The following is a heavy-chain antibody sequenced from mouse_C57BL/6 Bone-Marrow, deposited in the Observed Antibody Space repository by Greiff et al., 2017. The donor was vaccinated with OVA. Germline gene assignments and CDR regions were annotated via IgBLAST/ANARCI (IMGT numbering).Heavy chain of an antibody. Sequence: QFQLQQSGPGLVQPSQSLSIPCTVSGFSLTSYCVHWVRQSPGKVLAWLGVIWSCGSTDYTAAFISRLSISKDKSKSQVLVKMKSRQADDTAIYYCARIYYDYDGGSMDYWGQGTSVTVSS. CDR3: ARIYYDYDGGSMDY. D-gene: IGHD2-4*01. CDR2: IWSCGST. V-gene: IGHV2-2*01. J-gene: IGHJ4*01. CDR1: GFSLTSYC.